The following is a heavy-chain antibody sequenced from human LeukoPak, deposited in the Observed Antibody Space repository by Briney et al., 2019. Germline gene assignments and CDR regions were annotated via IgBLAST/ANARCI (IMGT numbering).Heavy chain of an antibody. CDR3: TRMTTGHDY. CDR2: INHSGYT. J-gene: IGHJ4*02. Sequence: SETLSLTCAVSGVSFNDYYWSWVRQTPGKGLEWIGEINHSGYTNDSPSLKSRVTLSIDTSRKQFSLNLRSVTVADSGIYYCTRMTTGHDYWGQGTLVTVSS. CDR1: GVSFNDYY. V-gene: IGHV4-34*01. D-gene: IGHD4-17*01.